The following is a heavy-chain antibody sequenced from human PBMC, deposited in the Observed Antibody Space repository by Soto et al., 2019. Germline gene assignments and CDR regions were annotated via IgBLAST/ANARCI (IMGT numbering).Heavy chain of an antibody. J-gene: IGHJ6*02. Sequence: SVKVSCKASGVTFSSYSISWVRQSPGQGLEWMGGIIPIFGTANYAQKFQGRVTITADESTSTAYMELSSLRSEDTAVYYCARDTYYYDSSGYGYYYGMDVWGQGTTVTVSS. V-gene: IGHV1-69*13. CDR3: ARDTYYYDSSGYGYYYGMDV. CDR1: GVTFSSYS. CDR2: IIPIFGTA. D-gene: IGHD3-22*01.